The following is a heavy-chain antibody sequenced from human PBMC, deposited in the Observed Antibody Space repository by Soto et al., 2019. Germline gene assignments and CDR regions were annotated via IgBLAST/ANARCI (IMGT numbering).Heavy chain of an antibody. J-gene: IGHJ4*02. V-gene: IGHV1-2*02. CDR2: IGPESGAT. Sequence: AAVKVSCKACGCTFTGHYINWVRQAPEQGPEWMGEIGPESGATRYAQKFQGSVTMTRDTSITTVYMELKNLSPDDTAVYYCGRGRSGQIVVFYWGQGTPVTVS. D-gene: IGHD1-26*01. CDR1: GCTFTGHY. CDR3: GRGRSGQIVVFY.